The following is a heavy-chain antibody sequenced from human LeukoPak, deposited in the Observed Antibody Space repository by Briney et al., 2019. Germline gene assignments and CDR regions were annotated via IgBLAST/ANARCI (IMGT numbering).Heavy chain of an antibody. Sequence: GGSLRLSCAASGVTFSTYWMSWVRQAPGKGLEWVANIKQDGSETHYLHSMKGRFTISRDNANNSVYLHMSNLRAEDSAVYFCARQTAGCYSPFDYWGQGTLVTVSS. CDR1: GVTFSTYW. V-gene: IGHV3-7*01. D-gene: IGHD3-9*01. CDR3: ARQTAGCYSPFDY. CDR2: IKQDGSET. J-gene: IGHJ4*02.